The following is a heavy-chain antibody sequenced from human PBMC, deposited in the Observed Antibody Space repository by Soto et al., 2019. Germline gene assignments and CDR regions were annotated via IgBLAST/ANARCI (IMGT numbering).Heavy chain of an antibody. CDR3: PHRAAGDHVVPPAIFDY. J-gene: IGHJ4*02. CDR2: IYWDDDK. CDR1: GFSLSTSGVG. V-gene: IGHV2-5*02. D-gene: IGHD2-2*01. Sequence: QITLKESGPTLVKPTQTLTLTCTFSGFSLSTSGVGVGWIRQPPGKALEWLALIYWDDDKRYSPSLKSRLTIPTDTSKTQVVLTMTHMDPVDTATYYCPHRAAGDHVVPPAIFDYWGQGTLVTVSS.